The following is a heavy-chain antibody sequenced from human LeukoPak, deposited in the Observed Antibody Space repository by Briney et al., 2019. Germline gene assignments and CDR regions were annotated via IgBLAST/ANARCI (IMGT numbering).Heavy chain of an antibody. Sequence: GGSLRLSCAASGFTFSSYSMNWVRQAPGKGLEWVSSISSSSSYIYYADSVKGRFTISRDNAKNSLYLQMNSLRAEDTAVYYCAREEYYYGSGSYYVDYRGQGTLVTVSS. CDR3: AREEYYYGSGSYYVDY. CDR1: GFTFSSYS. D-gene: IGHD3-10*01. V-gene: IGHV3-21*01. CDR2: ISSSSSYI. J-gene: IGHJ4*02.